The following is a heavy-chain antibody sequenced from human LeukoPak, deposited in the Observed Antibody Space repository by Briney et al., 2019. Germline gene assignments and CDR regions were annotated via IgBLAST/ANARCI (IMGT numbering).Heavy chain of an antibody. CDR3: ARSGRGGAFDI. J-gene: IGHJ3*02. CDR1: GFTFSRYA. CDR2: MGGDGGVK. Sequence: GRSLRLSCAASGFTFSRYAMSWVRQAAGKGLEWVSSMGGDGGVKYHADSVKGRFTISRDNSKNTLYLQMNSLRAEDTAVYYCARSGRGGAFDIWGQGTMVTVSS. D-gene: IGHD1-26*01. V-gene: IGHV3-23*01.